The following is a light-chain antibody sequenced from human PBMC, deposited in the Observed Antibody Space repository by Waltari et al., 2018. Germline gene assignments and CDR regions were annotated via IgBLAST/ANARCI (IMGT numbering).Light chain of an antibody. CDR2: AAS. V-gene: IGKV1-NL1*01. CDR3: QQYYSTPLFT. CDR1: QGISNS. Sequence: DIQMTQSPSSLSASVGDRVTIICRASQGISNSLAWYQQKPGKAPKLLLYAASRLESGVPSRFSGSGSGTDYTLTISSLQPEDFATYYCQQYYSTPLFTFGPGTKVDIK. J-gene: IGKJ3*01.